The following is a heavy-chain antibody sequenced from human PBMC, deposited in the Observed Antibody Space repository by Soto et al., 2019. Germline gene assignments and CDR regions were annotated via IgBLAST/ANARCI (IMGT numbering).Heavy chain of an antibody. CDR2: IRSKANSYAT. J-gene: IGHJ4*02. D-gene: IGHD4-17*01. Sequence: EVQLVESGRGLVQPGGSLKLSCAASGFTFSGSAMHWVRQASGKGLEWVGRIRSKANSYATAYAASVKGRFTISRDDSKNTAYLQMNSLKTEDTAVYYCTTTVTTDYWGQGTLVTVSS. CDR3: TTTVTTDY. CDR1: GFTFSGSA. V-gene: IGHV3-73*01.